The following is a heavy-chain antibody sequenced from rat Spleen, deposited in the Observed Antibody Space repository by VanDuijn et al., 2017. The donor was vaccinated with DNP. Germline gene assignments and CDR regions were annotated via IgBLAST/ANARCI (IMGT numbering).Heavy chain of an antibody. CDR3: ARDIEGY. CDR2: ITSDGATT. Sequence: EVQLVESGGDLVQPGMSLKLSCVTSGFTFNKYWMTWVRQVPGKGLEWIGSITSDGATTYYPDSVKGRFTISRDNAKNTLYLQMNILRSDDTATYYCARDIEGYWGQGVMVTVSS. V-gene: IGHV5-31*01. D-gene: IGHD1-11*01. J-gene: IGHJ2*01. CDR1: GFTFNKYW.